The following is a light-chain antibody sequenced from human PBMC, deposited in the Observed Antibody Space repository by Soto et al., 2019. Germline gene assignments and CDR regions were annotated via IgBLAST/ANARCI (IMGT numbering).Light chain of an antibody. J-gene: IGKJ4*01. CDR1: RNITRK. Sequence: EIVMTQSPATLSVSPGERATLSCRASRNITRKLAWYQQTPGQAPRLLISGASTRATGIPARFSGSGSVTEFTLTISSLQSEDFAVYYCQQYYDYPPLIFGGGTKVEIK. V-gene: IGKV3-15*01. CDR2: GAS. CDR3: QQYYDYPPLI.